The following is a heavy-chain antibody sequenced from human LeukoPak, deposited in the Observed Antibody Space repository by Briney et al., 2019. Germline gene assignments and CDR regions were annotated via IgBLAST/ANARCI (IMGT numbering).Heavy chain of an antibody. Sequence: SETLSLTCTVSGGSASTYYWSWIRQPPGKGLEWIGYLYNSVITNYNPSLKSRVTISVDTSKNQFSLKLSSVTAADTAVYYCAREKLLWFGRHDAFDIWGQGTMVTVSS. D-gene: IGHD3-10*01. V-gene: IGHV4-59*02. J-gene: IGHJ3*02. CDR2: LYNSVIT. CDR3: AREKLLWFGRHDAFDI. CDR1: GGSASTYY.